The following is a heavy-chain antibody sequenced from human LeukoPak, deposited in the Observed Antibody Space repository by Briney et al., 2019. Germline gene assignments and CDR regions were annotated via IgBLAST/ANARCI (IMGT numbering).Heavy chain of an antibody. J-gene: IGHJ4*02. CDR1: GGSISSYY. Sequence: SETLSLTCTVSGGSISSYYWSWIRQPPGKGLEWIGYIYYSGSTNYNPSLKSRVTMSVDTSKNQFSLKLSSVTAADTAVYYCARHPRGYCSSTSCYGGDWVYFSYWGQGTLVTVSS. CDR3: ARHPRGYCSSTSCYGGDWVYFSY. CDR2: IYYSGST. D-gene: IGHD2-2*01. V-gene: IGHV4-59*08.